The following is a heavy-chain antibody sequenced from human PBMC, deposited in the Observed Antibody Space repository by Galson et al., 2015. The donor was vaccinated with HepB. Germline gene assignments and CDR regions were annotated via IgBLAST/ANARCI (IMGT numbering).Heavy chain of an antibody. D-gene: IGHD3-22*01. V-gene: IGHV3-20*04. CDR2: INWNGGST. J-gene: IGHJ2*01. CDR3: ARQPHYYDSSGYYSRPYWYFDL. CDR1: GFTFDDYG. Sequence: SLRLSCAASGFTFDDYGMSWVRQAPGKGLEWVSGINWNGGSTAYADSLKGRFTISRDNAKSSLYLQMNSLRAEDTALYYCARQPHYYDSSGYYSRPYWYFDLWGRGTLVTVSS.